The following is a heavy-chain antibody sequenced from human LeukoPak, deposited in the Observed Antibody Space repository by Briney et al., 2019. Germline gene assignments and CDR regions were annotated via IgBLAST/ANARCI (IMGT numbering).Heavy chain of an antibody. CDR2: IWNDGSDK. V-gene: IGHV3-33*01. Sequence: PGRSLRLSCATSGFTFSHYGMHWVRQAPGKGLAWVAVIWNDGSDKYYGDSVKGRFTISRDNSKNTVYLQMNSLRVEDTAVYYCCKNGQRSFDYHNSLESWGQGALVTVSS. D-gene: IGHD4-11*01. J-gene: IGHJ4*02. CDR3: CKNGQRSFDYHNSLES. CDR1: GFTFSHYG.